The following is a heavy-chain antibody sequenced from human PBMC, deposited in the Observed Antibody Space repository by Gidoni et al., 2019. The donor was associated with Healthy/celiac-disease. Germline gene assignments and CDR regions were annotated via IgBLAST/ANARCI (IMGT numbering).Heavy chain of an antibody. CDR2: ISWNSGSI. V-gene: IGHV3-9*01. CDR1: GFTFDDYA. D-gene: IGHD4-17*01. J-gene: IGHJ1*01. CDR3: AKALDYGGNSGGYFQH. Sequence: EVQLVESGGGLVQPGRSLRLSCAAYGFTFDDYAMHWVRHAPGKGLEWVSGISWNSGSIGYADSVKGRFTISRDNAKNSLYLQMNSLRAEDTALYYCAKALDYGGNSGGYFQHWGQGTLVTVSS.